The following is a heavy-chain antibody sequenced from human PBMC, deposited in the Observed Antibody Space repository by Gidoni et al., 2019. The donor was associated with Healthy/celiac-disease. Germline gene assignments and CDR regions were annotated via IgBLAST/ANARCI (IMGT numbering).Heavy chain of an antibody. CDR1: GFTFRSYE. J-gene: IGHJ6*02. D-gene: IGHD2-2*01. CDR2: ISSSGSTI. Sequence: EVQLVESGGGLVQPGGSLRLSCAASGFTFRSYEMNWVRQAPGKGLEWVSYISSSGSTIYYADSVKGRFTISRDNAKNSLYLQMNSLRAEDTAVYYCARDGVVVPAAIGLKTTYYGMDVWGQGTTVTVSS. CDR3: ARDGVVVPAAIGLKTTYYGMDV. V-gene: IGHV3-48*03.